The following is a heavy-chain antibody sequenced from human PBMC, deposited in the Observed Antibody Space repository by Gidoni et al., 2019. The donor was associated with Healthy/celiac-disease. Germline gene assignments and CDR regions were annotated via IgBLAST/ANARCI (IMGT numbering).Heavy chain of an antibody. CDR3: AHSGAAGHYYYYGMDV. V-gene: IGHV2-5*02. J-gene: IGHJ6*02. CDR1: GFSLSPSGVG. D-gene: IGHD6-13*01. Sequence: QITLKESGPTLVKPTQTPTLTSTFSGFSLSPSGVGVGWFRQPPGKALEWLALIYWDDDKRYSPSLKSRLTITKDTSKNQVVLTMTNMDPVDTATYYCAHSGAAGHYYYYGMDVWGQGTTVTVSS. CDR2: IYWDDDK.